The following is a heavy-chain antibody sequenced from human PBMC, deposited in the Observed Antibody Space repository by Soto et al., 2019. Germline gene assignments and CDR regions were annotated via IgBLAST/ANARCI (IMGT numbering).Heavy chain of an antibody. CDR2: IYYTGTT. Sequence: SETLSLTCSVSGGSVNNINYFWAWIRQSPGKGLEWIANIYYTGTTFYNPSLRIRVSMTIDASKNRFSLNLSSVTASDTALYYCARHEYVSSSYDLLDVWGRGTMVTV. CDR1: GGSVNNINYF. V-gene: IGHV4-39*01. CDR3: ARHEYVSSSYDLLDV. D-gene: IGHD3-22*01. J-gene: IGHJ3*01.